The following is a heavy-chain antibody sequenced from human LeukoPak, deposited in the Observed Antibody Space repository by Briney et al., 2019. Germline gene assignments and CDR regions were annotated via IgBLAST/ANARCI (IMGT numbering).Heavy chain of an antibody. Sequence: GGSLGLSCAASGFTFSSYGMHWVRQAPGKGLGWVAFIRYDGSNKYYADSVKGRFTISRDNSKNTLYLQMNSLRAEDTAVYYCATLYSSSWSAFDYWGQGTLVTVSS. D-gene: IGHD6-13*01. CDR1: GFTFSSYG. J-gene: IGHJ4*02. V-gene: IGHV3-30*02. CDR3: ATLYSSSWSAFDY. CDR2: IRYDGSNK.